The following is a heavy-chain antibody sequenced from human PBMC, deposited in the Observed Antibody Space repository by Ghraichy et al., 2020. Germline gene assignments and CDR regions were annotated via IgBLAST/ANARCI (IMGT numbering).Heavy chain of an antibody. J-gene: IGHJ4*02. CDR1: GGSISSSSYY. CDR3: ARLVAFGPRDFDY. CDR2: IYYSGST. V-gene: IGHV4-39*01. D-gene: IGHD3-10*01. Sequence: SETLSLTCTVSGGSISSSSYYWGWIRQPPGKGLEWIGSIYYSGSTYYNPSLKSRVTISVDTSKNQFSLKLSSVTASDTAVYYCARLVAFGPRDFDYWGQGTLVTVSS.